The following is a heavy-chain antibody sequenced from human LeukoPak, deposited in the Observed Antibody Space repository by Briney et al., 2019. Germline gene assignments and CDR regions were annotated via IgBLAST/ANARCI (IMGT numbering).Heavy chain of an antibody. V-gene: IGHV1-69*04. CDR3: AKQTYYYDSSGYYYTGIGY. J-gene: IGHJ4*02. CDR1: GGTFSSYA. D-gene: IGHD3-22*01. CDR2: IIPILGIA. Sequence: GASVKVSCKASGGTFSSYAISWVRQAPGQGLEWMGRIIPILGIANYAQKFQGRVTITADKSTSTAYMELSSLRSEDTAVYYCAKQTYYYDSSGYYYTGIGYWGQGTLVTVSS.